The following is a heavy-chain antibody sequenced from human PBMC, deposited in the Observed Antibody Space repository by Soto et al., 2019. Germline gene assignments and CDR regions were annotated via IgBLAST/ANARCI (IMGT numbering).Heavy chain of an antibody. CDR2: LNIGNGNT. Sequence: ASVKVSCKTSGYTFTSYAIHWVRQAPGQGLEWLGWLNIGNGNTQYSPKLHDRVTLTRDTSASTAYMELSSLRSEDTAVYYCAREPLCGGRCYVHSFDPWGQGTLVTVSS. D-gene: IGHD2-15*01. CDR1: GYTFTSYA. CDR3: AREPLCGGRCYVHSFDP. J-gene: IGHJ5*02. V-gene: IGHV1-3*04.